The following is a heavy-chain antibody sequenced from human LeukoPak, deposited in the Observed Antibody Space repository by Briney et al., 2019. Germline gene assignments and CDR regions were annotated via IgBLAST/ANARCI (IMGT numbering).Heavy chain of an antibody. Sequence: PGGSLRLSCAASGFTFSSYAMSWVRQAPGKGLEWVSAISGSGGSTYYADSVKGRFTISRDNSKNTLYLQMNSLRAEDTAVYYCAKDSSDGYFVRANWFDPWGQGTLVTASS. D-gene: IGHD5-24*01. J-gene: IGHJ5*02. CDR2: ISGSGGST. V-gene: IGHV3-23*01. CDR3: AKDSSDGYFVRANWFDP. CDR1: GFTFSSYA.